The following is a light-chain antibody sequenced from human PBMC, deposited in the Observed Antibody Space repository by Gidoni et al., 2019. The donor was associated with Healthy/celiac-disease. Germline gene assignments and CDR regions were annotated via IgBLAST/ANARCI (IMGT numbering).Light chain of an antibody. Sequence: AIRMTQSTSSFSASTGDRVTISCRASQGISSYLAWYQQKPGKGPKLLIYAASTLQSGVPSRFSDSESGTDFTRTVGCLQSEDFATYYCQQYYSYSPLTFGGGTKVEIK. CDR1: QGISSY. CDR3: QQYYSYSPLT. V-gene: IGKV1-8*01. J-gene: IGKJ4*01. CDR2: AAS.